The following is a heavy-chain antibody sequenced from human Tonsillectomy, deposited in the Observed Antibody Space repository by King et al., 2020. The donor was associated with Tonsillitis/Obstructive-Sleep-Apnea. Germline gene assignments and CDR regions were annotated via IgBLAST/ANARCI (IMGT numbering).Heavy chain of an antibody. D-gene: IGHD3-3*01. J-gene: IGHJ5*02. CDR1: GGTFSTYA. Sequence: VQLVESGAEVKKPGSSVKVSCKASGGTFSTYAISWVRQAPGQGLEWMGGIIPIFGTANYAQKFQGRVTITADESTSTAYMGLSSLRSEDTAVYYCASGHSLRFLDWFDPWGQGTLVTVSS. CDR3: ASGHSLRFLDWFDP. CDR2: IIPIFGTA. V-gene: IGHV1-69*01.